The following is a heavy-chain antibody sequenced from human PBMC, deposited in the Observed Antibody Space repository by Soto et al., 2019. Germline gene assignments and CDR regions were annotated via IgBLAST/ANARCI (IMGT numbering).Heavy chain of an antibody. Sequence: PSETLSLTCTVSGGSISSGDNYWSWIRQHPGKGLEWIGYIYYSGTTYYNSSLKSRVTISVDTSKNQFSLKVSSVTAADTAVYYCARTRRQLVRDPFDYWGQGTLVTVYS. CDR1: GGSISSGDNY. D-gene: IGHD1-1*01. CDR2: IYYSGTT. V-gene: IGHV4-31*03. CDR3: ARTRRQLVRDPFDY. J-gene: IGHJ4*02.